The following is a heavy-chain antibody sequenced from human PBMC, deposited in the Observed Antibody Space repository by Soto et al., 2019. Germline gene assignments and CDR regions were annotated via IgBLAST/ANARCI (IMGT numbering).Heavy chain of an antibody. V-gene: IGHV1-46*01. CDR1: GYTFTSYY. D-gene: IGHD3-10*01. CDR2: INPSGGST. CDR3: ARDYYDTRITMVRVRRVWFDP. Sequence: ASVKVSCKASGYTFTSYYRHWVRQAPGQGLEWMGIINPSGGSTSYAQKFQGRVTMTRDTSTSTVYMELSSLRSEDTAVYYCARDYYDTRITMVRVRRVWFDPWGQGTLVTVS. J-gene: IGHJ5*02.